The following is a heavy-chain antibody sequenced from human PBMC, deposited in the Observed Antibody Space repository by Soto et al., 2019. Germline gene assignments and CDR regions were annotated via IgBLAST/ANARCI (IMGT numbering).Heavy chain of an antibody. Sequence: PGGSLRLSCAASGFSVTSNYMTWVRQAPGKGLECVSGISVSSGNTYYADSVRGRFTISRDNSKNTLYLQMNSLRAEDTAVYYCAKDGVMVTTLQGFFDCWGQGTLVTVSS. D-gene: IGHD2-21*02. CDR2: ISVSSGNT. V-gene: IGHV3-23*01. CDR1: GFSVTSNY. CDR3: AKDGVMVTTLQGFFDC. J-gene: IGHJ4*02.